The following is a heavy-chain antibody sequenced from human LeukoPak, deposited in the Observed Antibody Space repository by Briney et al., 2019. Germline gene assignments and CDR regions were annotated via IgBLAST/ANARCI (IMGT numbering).Heavy chain of an antibody. CDR2: VYTSGST. J-gene: IGHJ4*02. CDR1: GGSISSYY. D-gene: IGHD6-19*01. CDR3: ARGIAVAGTADY. Sequence: SETLSLTCTVSGGSISSYYWSWIRQPAGKGLEWIGRVYTSGSTNYNPSLKSRVTMSVDTSKNQFSLKLSSVTAADTAVYYCARGIAVAGTADYWGQGTLVTVSS. V-gene: IGHV4-4*07.